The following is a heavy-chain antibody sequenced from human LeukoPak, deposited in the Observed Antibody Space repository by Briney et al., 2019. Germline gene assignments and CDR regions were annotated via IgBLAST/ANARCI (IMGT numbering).Heavy chain of an antibody. CDR1: GYTFTTYG. CDR2: ISGYNGNT. CDR3: ARSSIAAAGLNKFDY. J-gene: IGHJ4*02. V-gene: IGHV1-18*01. D-gene: IGHD6-13*01. Sequence: GASVKVSCKASGYTFTTYGISWVRQAPGQGLEWMGWISGYNGNTNYAQKFQGRVTITADKSTSTAYMELSSLRSEDTAVYYCARSSIAAAGLNKFDYWGQGTLVTVSS.